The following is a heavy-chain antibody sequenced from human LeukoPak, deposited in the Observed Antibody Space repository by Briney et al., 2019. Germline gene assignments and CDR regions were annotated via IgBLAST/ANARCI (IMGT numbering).Heavy chain of an antibody. CDR3: ARGGSSWSTLFGY. CDR2: INPSGGST. D-gene: IGHD6-13*01. Sequence: ASVKVSCKASGYTFTSYYMHWVRQAPGQGLECMGIINPSGGSTSYAQKLQGRVTMTTDTSTSTAYMELSRLRSDDTAVYYCARGGSSWSTLFGYWGQGTLVTVSS. J-gene: IGHJ4*02. V-gene: IGHV1-46*01. CDR1: GYTFTSYY.